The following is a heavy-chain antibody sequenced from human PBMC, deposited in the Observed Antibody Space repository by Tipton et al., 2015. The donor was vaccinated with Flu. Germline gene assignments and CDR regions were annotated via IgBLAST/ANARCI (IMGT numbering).Heavy chain of an antibody. CDR2: ISAASVTI. CDR1: GFTFSHYE. V-gene: IGHV3-48*03. J-gene: IGHJ5*01. CDR3: ARTLNFDS. Sequence: VQSGGSLRLSCVGSGFTFSHYEMNWVRQAPGKGLEWLSYISAASVTIYYADSVKGRFAISRDNAENSLYLQMNSLRVEDSAVYYCARTLNFDSWGQGTLSPSP.